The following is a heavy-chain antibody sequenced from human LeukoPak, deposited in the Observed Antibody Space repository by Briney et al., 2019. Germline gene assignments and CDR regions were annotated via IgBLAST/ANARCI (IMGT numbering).Heavy chain of an antibody. J-gene: IGHJ4*02. CDR2: IKSKTDGGTA. D-gene: IGHD3/OR15-3a*01. CDR3: ATERDWIFYF. V-gene: IGHV3-15*01. Sequence: GGSLRLSCAASGFTFSNVWMSWVRQHPGKGLEWVARIKSKTDGGTADHAASVKGRFTISRDDSENTLYLQMNSLKTEDTAVYYCATERDWIFYFWGQGTLVTVSS. CDR1: GFTFSNVW.